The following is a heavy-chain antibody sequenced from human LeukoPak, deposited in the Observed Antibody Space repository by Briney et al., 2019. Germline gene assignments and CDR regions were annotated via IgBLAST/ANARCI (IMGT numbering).Heavy chain of an antibody. CDR2: ISGSGGST. J-gene: IGHJ4*02. V-gene: IGHV3-23*01. D-gene: IGHD6-19*01. Sequence: GGSLRLSCAASGFTFSSYGMSWVRQAPGKGLEWVSAISGSGGSTYYADSVKGRFTISRDNSKNTLYLQMNSLRAEDTAVYYCARAVAGTLFFLDYWGQGTLVTVSS. CDR3: ARAVAGTLFFLDY. CDR1: GFTFSSYG.